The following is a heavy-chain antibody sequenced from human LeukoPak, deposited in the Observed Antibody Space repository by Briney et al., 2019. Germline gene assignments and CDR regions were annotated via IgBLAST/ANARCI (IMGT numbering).Heavy chain of an antibody. V-gene: IGHV3-66*01. Sequence: PGGSLRLSCAASGFTISTNYMSWVRQAPGKGLEWVSVIYSGGITYYADSVKGRFAISRDNSKNTLYLQMNSLRAEDTAVYYCARDCGWAFDYWGQGTLVTVSS. CDR1: GFTISTNY. CDR3: ARDCGWAFDY. CDR2: IYSGGIT. D-gene: IGHD6-19*01. J-gene: IGHJ4*02.